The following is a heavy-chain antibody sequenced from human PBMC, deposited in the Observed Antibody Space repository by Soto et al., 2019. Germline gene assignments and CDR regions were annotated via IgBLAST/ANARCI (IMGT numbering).Heavy chain of an antibody. Sequence: GGSLRLSCTVSGFIFGSYGMHWVRQAPGKGLEWVALISYDGTNKYYPDSVKGRFTISRDNPKNTLYLDMNSLRAEDTAVYYCARVPREFCGRDCSSENWGQGTQVTVSS. CDR3: ARVPREFCGRDCSSEN. CDR1: GFIFGSYG. CDR2: ISYDGTNK. J-gene: IGHJ4*02. V-gene: IGHV3-30*03. D-gene: IGHD2-21*02.